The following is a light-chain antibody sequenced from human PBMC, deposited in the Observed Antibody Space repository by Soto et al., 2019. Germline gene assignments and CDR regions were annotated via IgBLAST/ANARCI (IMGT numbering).Light chain of an antibody. J-gene: IGLJ2*01. CDR1: SSDVGDYNY. CDR3: SSYTTSSTSVV. CDR2: DIS. Sequence: QSALTQPASVSGSPGQSITISCTGTSSDVGDYNYDSWYQQHPGKAPKLMIYDISNRPSGVSNRFSGSKSGNTASLTISGLQAEDEADYYCSSYTTSSTSVVFGGGTKVTVL. V-gene: IGLV2-14*01.